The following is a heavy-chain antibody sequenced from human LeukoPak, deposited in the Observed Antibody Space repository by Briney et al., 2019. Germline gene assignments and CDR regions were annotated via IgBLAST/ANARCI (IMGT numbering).Heavy chain of an antibody. CDR3: ARSGSGWNNWFDP. CDR1: GDSVSSYTAG. D-gene: IGHD6-19*01. V-gene: IGHV6-1*01. J-gene: IGHJ5*02. Sequence: SQTLSLTCAISGDSVSSYTAGWNWIRQSPSRGLEWLGRTYYRSKWFNDYALSVKSRITINPDTSNNHFSLQLNSVTPEDTAVYYCARSGSGWNNWFDPWGQGTLVTVSS. CDR2: TYYRSKWFN.